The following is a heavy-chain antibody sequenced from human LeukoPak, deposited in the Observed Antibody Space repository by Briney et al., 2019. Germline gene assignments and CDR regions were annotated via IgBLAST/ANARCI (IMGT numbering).Heavy chain of an antibody. V-gene: IGHV3-9*01. Sequence: PGGSLRLSCAASGFTFDDYAMHWVRQVPGKGLEWVSDISWNSGNIGYADSVKGRFTISRDNAKNSLYLQMNSLRAEDTAVYYCARDDGGIYFTVSFVWGQGTLVTVSS. J-gene: IGHJ4*02. CDR1: GFTFDDYA. CDR2: ISWNSGNI. D-gene: IGHD4-23*01. CDR3: ARDDGGIYFTVSFV.